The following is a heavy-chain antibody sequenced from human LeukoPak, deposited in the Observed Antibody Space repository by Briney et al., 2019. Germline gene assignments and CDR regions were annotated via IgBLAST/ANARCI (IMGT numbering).Heavy chain of an antibody. V-gene: IGHV3-23*01. CDR3: ARSIAAAGTTWGFFDY. D-gene: IGHD6-13*01. CDR2: ISGSGGST. CDR1: GFTFSSYA. Sequence: GGSLRLSCAASGFTFSSYAMSWVRQAPGKGLEWVSAISGSGGSTYYADSVKGRFTISRDNSKNTLYLQMNSLRAEDTAVYYCARSIAAAGTTWGFFDYWGQGTLVTVSS. J-gene: IGHJ4*02.